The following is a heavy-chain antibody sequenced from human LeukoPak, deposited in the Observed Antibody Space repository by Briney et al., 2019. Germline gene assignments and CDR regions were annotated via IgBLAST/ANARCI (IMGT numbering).Heavy chain of an antibody. V-gene: IGHV4-59*01. J-gene: IGHJ6*02. D-gene: IGHD4-17*01. CDR2: IYYSGST. Sequence: KSSETLSLTCTVSGGSISSYYWSWIRQPPGKGLEWIGYIYYSGSTNYNPSLKSRVTISVDTSKNQFSLKLSSVTAADTAVYYCAGDSYGFSDYYYGMDVWGQGTTVTVSS. CDR3: AGDSYGFSDYYYGMDV. CDR1: GGSISSYY.